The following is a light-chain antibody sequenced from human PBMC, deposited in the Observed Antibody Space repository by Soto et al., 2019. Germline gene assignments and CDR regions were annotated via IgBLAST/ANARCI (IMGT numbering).Light chain of an antibody. CDR3: QQYGSSPRGFT. V-gene: IGKV3-20*01. J-gene: IGKJ3*01. CDR2: GAS. Sequence: DIVLTQSPATLSVSPGERATLSCRASQSVSSSYLAWYQQKPGQAPRLLIYGASSRATGIPDRFSGSGSGTDFTLTICRLEPEDFAVYYCQQYGSSPRGFTFGPGTKVDIK. CDR1: QSVSSSY.